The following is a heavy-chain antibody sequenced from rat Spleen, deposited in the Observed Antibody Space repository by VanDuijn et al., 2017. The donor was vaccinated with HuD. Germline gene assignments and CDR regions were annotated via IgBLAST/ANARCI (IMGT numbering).Heavy chain of an antibody. CDR1: GFTFNNYW. J-gene: IGHJ2*01. Sequence: EVQLVESGGGLVQPGRSLKLSCVASGFTFNNYWMTWIRQAPGKGLEWVASITNASGRTYYPDSVKGRFTISRENAKSTLYLQMDSLRSEDTATYYCARQWDYWGQGVMVTVSS. V-gene: IGHV5-31*01. CDR3: ARQWDY. CDR2: ITNASGRT.